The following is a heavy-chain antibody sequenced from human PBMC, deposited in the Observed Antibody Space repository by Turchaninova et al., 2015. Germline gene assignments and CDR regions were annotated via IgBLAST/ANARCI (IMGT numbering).Heavy chain of an antibody. V-gene: IGHV2-5*02. D-gene: IGHD3-22*01. J-gene: IGHJ5*02. CDR3: AHRTHHYYDSSGYDP. Sequence: QITLKESGPPPVKHTQTLTLTCTFSGYSLSTRGVGLGWIRQTPGKALEWLSLIYWDDDKRYSPSLKSRLTITKDTSKNQVVLTMTNMDPVDTATYYCAHRTHHYYDSSGYDPWGQGTLVTVSS. CDR2: IYWDDDK. CDR1: GYSLSTRGVG.